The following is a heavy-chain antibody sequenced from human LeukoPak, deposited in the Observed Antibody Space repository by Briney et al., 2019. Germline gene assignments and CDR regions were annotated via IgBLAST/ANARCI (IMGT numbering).Heavy chain of an antibody. D-gene: IGHD3-22*01. CDR2: ITASGGST. CDR1: GFTFATYA. J-gene: IGHJ4*02. V-gene: IGHV3-23*01. Sequence: GGSLRLSCAASGFTFATYAMSWVRQAPGMGLEWVSAITASGGSTYYADSVKGRFTISRDNSRNTLWLQMNTLRAEDTAVYFCLSGSIDYWGQGTLVTVSS. CDR3: LSGSIDY.